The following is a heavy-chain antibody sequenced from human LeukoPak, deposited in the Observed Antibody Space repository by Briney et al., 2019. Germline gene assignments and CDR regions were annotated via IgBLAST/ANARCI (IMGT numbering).Heavy chain of an antibody. CDR3: ARDRVYYYDSSGYIDY. CDR2: ISAYNGNT. CDR1: GYTFTSYG. V-gene: IGHV1-18*01. D-gene: IGHD3-22*01. J-gene: IGHJ4*02. Sequence: ASVKVSCKASGYTFTSYGISWVRQAPGQGLEWMGWISAYNGNTNYAQKLQGGVTMTTDTSTSTAYMELRSLRSDDTAVYYRARDRVYYYDSSGYIDYWGQGTLVTVSS.